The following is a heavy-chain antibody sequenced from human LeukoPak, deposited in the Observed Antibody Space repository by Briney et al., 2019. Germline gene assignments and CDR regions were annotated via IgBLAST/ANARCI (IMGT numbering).Heavy chain of an antibody. J-gene: IGHJ4*02. CDR1: GGSISSGGYY. V-gene: IGHV4-31*03. Sequence: SETLSLTCTVSGGSISSGGYYWSWIRQHPGKGLEWIGYIYYSGSTYCNPSLKSRVTISVDTSKNQFSLKLSSVTAADTAVYYCARGLSSGWYMGYYFDYWGQGTLVTVSS. D-gene: IGHD6-19*01. CDR3: ARGLSSGWYMGYYFDY. CDR2: IYYSGST.